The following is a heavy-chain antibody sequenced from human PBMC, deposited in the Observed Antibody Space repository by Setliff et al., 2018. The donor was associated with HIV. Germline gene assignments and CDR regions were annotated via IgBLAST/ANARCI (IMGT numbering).Heavy chain of an antibody. Sequence: LSLTCIVSGDAISNGLYWGWIRQPPGKGLEWIGTVSDSGSGHYNPPLNSRVTISVDTSKNQLSLKLTSVTAADTGVYYCARPLTTSYNFWGDAFATWGQGTMVTVSS. V-gene: IGHV4-38-2*02. J-gene: IGHJ3*02. D-gene: IGHD3-3*01. CDR2: VSDSGSG. CDR1: GDAISNGLY. CDR3: ARPLTTSYNFWGDAFAT.